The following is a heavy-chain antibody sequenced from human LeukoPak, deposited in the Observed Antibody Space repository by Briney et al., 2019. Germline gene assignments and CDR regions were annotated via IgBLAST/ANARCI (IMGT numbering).Heavy chain of an antibody. Sequence: PGGSLRLSCAASGFTFSSYSMNWVRQAPGKGLEWVSSISSSSSYIYYADSVKGRFTISRDNAKNTLYLQMSSLRAEDTAVYYCARAGSSGSYLFDSWGQGTLVTVSS. CDR1: GFTFSSYS. V-gene: IGHV3-21*01. J-gene: IGHJ4*02. CDR2: ISSSSSYI. CDR3: ARAGSSGSYLFDS. D-gene: IGHD6-19*01.